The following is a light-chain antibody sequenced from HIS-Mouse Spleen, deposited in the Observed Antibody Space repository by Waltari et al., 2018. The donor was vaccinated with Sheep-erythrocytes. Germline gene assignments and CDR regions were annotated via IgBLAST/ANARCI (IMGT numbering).Light chain of an antibody. V-gene: IGLV2-23*02. J-gene: IGLJ1*01. CDR1: SSDVGSYNL. Sequence: QSALTQPASVSGSPGQSITISCTGTSSDVGSYNLVSWYQQHPAKAPKLMIYDVSKRPSGVPDRFSGSKSGNTASLTISGLQAEDEADYYCCSYAGSYNHVFATGTKVTVL. CDR2: DVS. CDR3: CSYAGSYNHV.